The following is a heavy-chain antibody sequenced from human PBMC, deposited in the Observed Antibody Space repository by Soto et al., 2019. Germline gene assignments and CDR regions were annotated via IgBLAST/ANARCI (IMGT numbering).Heavy chain of an antibody. CDR1: GGTFSSYA. CDR2: IIPIFGTA. Sequence: QVQLVQSGAEVKKPGSSVKVSCKASGGTFSSYAISWVRQAPGQGLEWMGGIIPIFGTANYAQKFHGRVTITADKSTSTAYMELSSLRSEDTAVYYCARDPAYCGGDCPSGAYWGQGTLVTVSS. V-gene: IGHV1-69*06. CDR3: ARDPAYCGGDCPSGAY. D-gene: IGHD2-21*02. J-gene: IGHJ4*02.